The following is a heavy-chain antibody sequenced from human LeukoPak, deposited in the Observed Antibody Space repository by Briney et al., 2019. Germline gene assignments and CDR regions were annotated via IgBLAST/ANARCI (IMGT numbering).Heavy chain of an antibody. CDR1: GGSFSGYY. Sequence: SETLSLTCAVYGGSFSGYYWSWIRQPPGKGLEWIGEINHSGSTNYNPSLKSRVTISVDTSKNQFSLKLSSVTAADTAVYNCARGPIWDPPQDAFDIWGQGTMVTVSS. CDR2: INHSGST. D-gene: IGHD7-27*01. V-gene: IGHV4-34*01. CDR3: ARGPIWDPPQDAFDI. J-gene: IGHJ3*02.